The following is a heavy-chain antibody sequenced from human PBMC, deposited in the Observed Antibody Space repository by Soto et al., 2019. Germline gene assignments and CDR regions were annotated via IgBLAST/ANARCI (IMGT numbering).Heavy chain of an antibody. Sequence: QVQLQESGPGLVQPSQTLSLTCTVPGGSISSGGYYCSWIRQHPAKGLEWIGYIYNNGNTYYNPSLKSRVSISVDTANDEFSLKVYSVTSADTAVYYCVRSRRVDTAPGYFKSLGQGTLGTVSS. CDR2: IYNNGNT. V-gene: IGHV4-31*03. J-gene: IGHJ4*02. CDR3: VRSRRVDTAPGYFKS. D-gene: IGHD5-18*01. CDR1: GGSISSGGYY.